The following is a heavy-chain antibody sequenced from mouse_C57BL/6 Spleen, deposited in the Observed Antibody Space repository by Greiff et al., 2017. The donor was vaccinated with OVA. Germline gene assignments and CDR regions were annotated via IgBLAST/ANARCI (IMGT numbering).Heavy chain of an antibody. V-gene: IGHV1-50*01. Sequence: VQLQQPGAELVKPGASVKLSCKASGYTFTSYWMQWVKQRPGQGLEWIGEIDPSDSYTNYNQKFKGKATLTVDTSSSTAYMQLSSLTSEDSAVYYCARNEAWFAYWGQGTLVTVSA. J-gene: IGHJ3*01. CDR1: GYTFTSYW. CDR3: ARNEAWFAY. CDR2: IDPSDSYT.